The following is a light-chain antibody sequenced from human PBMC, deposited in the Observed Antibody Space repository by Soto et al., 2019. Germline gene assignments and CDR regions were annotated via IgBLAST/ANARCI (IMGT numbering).Light chain of an antibody. CDR2: GAS. J-gene: IGKJ5*01. CDR3: QQYNNWPIT. CDR1: QSVSRS. V-gene: IGKV3-15*01. Sequence: TQSPGTLSLSPGERATLSCRASQSVSRSSLAWYQQRPGQAPRLLIYGASSRATGIPARFSGSGSGTEFTLIISSLQSEDFAVYYCQQYNNWPITFGQGTRLEIK.